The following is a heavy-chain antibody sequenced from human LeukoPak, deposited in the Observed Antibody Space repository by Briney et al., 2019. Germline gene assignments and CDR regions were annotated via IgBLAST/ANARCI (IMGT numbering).Heavy chain of an antibody. D-gene: IGHD3-3*01. V-gene: IGHV4-59*01. Sequence: PSETLSLTCTVSGGSLSSYYWSWIRQPPGKGLEWIGYIYYTGSTTYNPSLKSRVTMSVHTSRNELSLRLNSVTAADTAVYYCAREGQEWFHSAFDIWGQGTMVTVSS. CDR1: GGSLSSYY. J-gene: IGHJ3*02. CDR3: AREGQEWFHSAFDI. CDR2: IYYTGST.